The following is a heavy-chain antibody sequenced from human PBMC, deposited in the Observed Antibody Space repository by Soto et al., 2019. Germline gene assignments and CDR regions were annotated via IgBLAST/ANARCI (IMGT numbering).Heavy chain of an antibody. CDR3: ARSYCSGGSCYWTFYY. CDR2: IYPGDSDT. Sequence: PGASLKISCKGSGYSFTSYWIGWVRQMPGKGLEWMGIIYPGDSDTRYSPSFQGQVTISADRSISTAYLQWSSLKASDTAMYYCARSYCSGGSCYWTFYYWGQGTLVTVSS. V-gene: IGHV5-51*01. D-gene: IGHD2-15*01. J-gene: IGHJ4*02. CDR1: GYSFTSYW.